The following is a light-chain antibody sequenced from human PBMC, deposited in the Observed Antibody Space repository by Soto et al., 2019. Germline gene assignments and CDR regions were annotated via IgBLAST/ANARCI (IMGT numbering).Light chain of an antibody. CDR1: QSVSSY. V-gene: IGKV3-11*01. CDR3: QQRRT. Sequence: EIVLTQSPATLSLSPGERATLSCRASQSVSSYLAWYQQKPGQAPRLLIYDASNRATGIPARFSGSGSGTDFNLTISSLEPEDFAVYYCQQRRTFGQGTKVEI. CDR2: DAS. J-gene: IGKJ1*01.